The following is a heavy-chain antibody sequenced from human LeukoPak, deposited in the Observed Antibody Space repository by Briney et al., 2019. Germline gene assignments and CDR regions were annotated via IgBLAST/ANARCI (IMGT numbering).Heavy chain of an antibody. V-gene: IGHV4-59*01. CDR3: ARVPSYDAFDI. CDR1: GGSISSYY. D-gene: IGHD3-10*01. CDR2: IYYSGST. Sequence: SSETLSLTCTVSGGSISSYYWSWIRQPPGKGLEWIGYIYYSGSTNYNPSLKSRVTISVDTSKNQFSLKLSSVTAADTAVYYCARVPSYDAFDIWGQGTMVTVSS. J-gene: IGHJ3*02.